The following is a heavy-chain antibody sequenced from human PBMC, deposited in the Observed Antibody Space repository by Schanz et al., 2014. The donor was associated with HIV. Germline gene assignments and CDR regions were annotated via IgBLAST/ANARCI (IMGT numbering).Heavy chain of an antibody. CDR1: GFTFTSSA. CDR2: IVVGSGNT. D-gene: IGHD3-22*01. Sequence: QLVQSGPEVKKPGTSVKVSCKASGFTFTSSAVQWVRQARGQRLEWIGWIVVGSGNTNYAQKFQERVTITRDMSTSTAYMELSSLRFEDTAVYYCASHGEGITMIVVVNGGYYGMDVWGQGTTVTVSS. V-gene: IGHV1-58*01. CDR3: ASHGEGITMIVVVNGGYYGMDV. J-gene: IGHJ6*02.